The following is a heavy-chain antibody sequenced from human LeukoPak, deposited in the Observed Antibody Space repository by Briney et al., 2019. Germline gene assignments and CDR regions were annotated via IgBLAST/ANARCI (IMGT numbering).Heavy chain of an antibody. D-gene: IGHD6-6*01. CDR3: ARDLDPSSSPFPYYFDY. V-gene: IGHV3-7*01. J-gene: IGHJ4*02. CDR1: GFTFGDYA. Sequence: GGSLRLSCTASGFTFGDYAMSWFRQAPGKGLEWVANIKQDGREKYYVDSVKGRFTISRDNAKNSLYLQMNSLRAVDTAVYYCARDLDPSSSPFPYYFDYWGQGTLVTVSS. CDR2: IKQDGREK.